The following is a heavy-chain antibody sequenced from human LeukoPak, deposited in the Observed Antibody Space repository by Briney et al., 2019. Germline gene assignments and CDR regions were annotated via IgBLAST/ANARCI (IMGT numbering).Heavy chain of an antibody. D-gene: IGHD2-15*01. J-gene: IGHJ3*02. CDR1: GGSISSSSYY. V-gene: IGHV4-39*01. Sequence: PSETLSLTCTVSGGSISSSSYYWGWIRQPPGKGLEWIGSIYSSGSTYYNPSLKSRVTISVDTSKNQFSLKLSSVTAADTAVYYCARYEGSVVVVAATPVAFDIWGQGTMVTVSS. CDR3: ARYEGSVVVVAATPVAFDI. CDR2: IYSSGST.